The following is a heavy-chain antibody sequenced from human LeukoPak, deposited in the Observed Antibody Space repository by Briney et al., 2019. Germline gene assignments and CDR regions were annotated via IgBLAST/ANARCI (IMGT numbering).Heavy chain of an antibody. CDR1: GYTFTSNA. D-gene: IGHD1-7*01. CDR3: ARDYTLTLGTTTYFQH. V-gene: IGHV7-4-1*02. CDR2: INTNTGNP. J-gene: IGHJ1*01. Sequence: ASVKVSCKASGYTFTSNAINWVRQAPGQGLEWMGWINTNTGNPTYAQGFTGRFVFSLDTSVSTAYLQISSLKAEDTAVYYCARDYTLTLGTTTYFQHWGQGTLVTVSS.